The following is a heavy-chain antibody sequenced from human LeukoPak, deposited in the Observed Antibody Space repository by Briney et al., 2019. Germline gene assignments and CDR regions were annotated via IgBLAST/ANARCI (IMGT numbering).Heavy chain of an antibody. CDR3: ARRSVPGWLGDGGDEYFQH. Sequence: LGESLKISCKGSGYSFTSYWIGWVRQMPGKGLEWMGIIYPGDSDTRYSPSFQGQVTISADKAISTAYLHWSSVKASDTAMYYCARRSVPGWLGDGGDEYFQHWGQGTLVTVSS. CDR1: GYSFTSYW. V-gene: IGHV5-51*01. CDR2: IYPGDSDT. J-gene: IGHJ1*01. D-gene: IGHD3-10*01.